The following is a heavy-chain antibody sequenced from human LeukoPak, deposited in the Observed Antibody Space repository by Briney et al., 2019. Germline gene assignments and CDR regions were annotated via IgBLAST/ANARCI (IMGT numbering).Heavy chain of an antibody. CDR3: AREGVGGWLQTVYYYYYMDV. J-gene: IGHJ6*03. V-gene: IGHV3-21*01. Sequence: PGGSLRLSCAASGFTFSSYSMNWVRQAPGKGLEWVSFISTSSSYIHNADSVKGRFTISRDNAKNSLYLQMNSLRAEDTAVYYCAREGVGGWLQTVYYYYYMDVWGKGTTVTISS. CDR1: GFTFSSYS. D-gene: IGHD5-24*01. CDR2: ISTSSSYI.